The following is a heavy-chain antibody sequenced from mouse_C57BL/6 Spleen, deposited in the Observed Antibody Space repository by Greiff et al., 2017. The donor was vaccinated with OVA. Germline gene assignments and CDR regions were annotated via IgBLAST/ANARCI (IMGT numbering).Heavy chain of an antibody. CDR3: ASGDWDYFDY. CDR2: ICHGSGST. D-gene: IGHD4-1*01. Sequence: VQLQQPGAEFVQPGASVKLSCTASGYTFSSYWITWVKQSPGQGLEWIGYICHGSGSTNYNDKVKSKATLTVDTSSSTAYMQLSSLTSEDSAVYCYASGDWDYFDYWGQGTTLTVSS. J-gene: IGHJ2*01. CDR1: GYTFSSYW. V-gene: IGHV1-55*01.